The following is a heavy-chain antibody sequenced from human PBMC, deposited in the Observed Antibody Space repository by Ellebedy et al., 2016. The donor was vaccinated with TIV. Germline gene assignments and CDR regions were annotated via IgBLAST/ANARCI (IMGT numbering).Heavy chain of an antibody. D-gene: IGHD2-2*01. CDR3: ARSQVPPGGMDV. J-gene: IGHJ6*02. CDR2: MNPNSGNT. CDR1: GYTFTSYG. Sequence: ALVKVSCKASGYTFTSYGISRVRQATGQGLEWMGWMNPNSGNTGYAQKFQGRVTMTRNTSISTAYMELSSLRSEDTAVYYCARSQVPPGGMDVWGQGTTVTVSS. V-gene: IGHV1-8*02.